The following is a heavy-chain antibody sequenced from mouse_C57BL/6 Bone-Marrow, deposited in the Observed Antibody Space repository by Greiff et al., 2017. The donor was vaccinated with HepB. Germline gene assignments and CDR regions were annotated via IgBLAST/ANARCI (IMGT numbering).Heavy chain of an antibody. J-gene: IGHJ3*01. Sequence: EVKLVESGGGLVKPGGSLKLSCAASGFTFSDYGMHWVRQAPEKGLEWVAYISSGSSTIYYADTVKGRFTISRDNAKNTLFLQMTSLRSEDTAMYHCARGYYYGSSPFAYWGQGTLVTVSA. CDR2: ISSGSSTI. V-gene: IGHV5-17*01. CDR1: GFTFSDYG. CDR3: ARGYYYGSSPFAY. D-gene: IGHD1-1*01.